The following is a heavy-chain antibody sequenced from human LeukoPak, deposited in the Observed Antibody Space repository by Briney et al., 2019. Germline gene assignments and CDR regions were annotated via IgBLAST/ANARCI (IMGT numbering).Heavy chain of an antibody. CDR1: GFTFSSYE. V-gene: IGHV3-30*02. J-gene: IGHJ6*03. CDR2: LQYDRTNV. Sequence: PGGSLRLSCAASGFTFSSYEMNWVRQAPGKGLEWVAYLQYDRTNVQYADSVRGRFTISRDNSKNILYLQMNSLRAEDTAVYYCAKDRCSNGIGCLYYYMDVWGKGTMVTISS. CDR3: AKDRCSNGIGCLYYYMDV. D-gene: IGHD2-8*01.